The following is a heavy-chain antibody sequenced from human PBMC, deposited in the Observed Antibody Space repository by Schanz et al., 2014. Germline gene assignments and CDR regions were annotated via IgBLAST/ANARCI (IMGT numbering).Heavy chain of an antibody. Sequence: EVQLLESGGGLVQPGGSLRLSCAVSGFTFSSYAMSWVRQAPGKGLEWVSTISGGGGGYRPYADSVKGRFTISRDNSINTLSLQMNSLSADDTAVYYCAKGQGVVINNWYFDLWGRGTLVTVSS. CDR1: GFTFSSYA. D-gene: IGHD2-21*01. V-gene: IGHV3-23*01. J-gene: IGHJ2*01. CDR3: AKGQGVVINNWYFDL. CDR2: ISGGGGGYR.